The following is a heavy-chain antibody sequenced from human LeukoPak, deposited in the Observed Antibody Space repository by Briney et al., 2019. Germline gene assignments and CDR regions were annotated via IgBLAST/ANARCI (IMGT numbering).Heavy chain of an antibody. V-gene: IGHV3-23*01. CDR1: GFTFSNYD. CDR2: ISGSGGST. CDR3: AKDVGGYTGYDFDY. Sequence: GGSLRLSCAASGFTFSNYDMSWVRQAPGKGLEWVSSISGSGGSTSYADSVKGRFTISRDNSKNTLYLQMNSLRAGDTAVYYCAKDVGGYTGYDFDYWGQGTLVTV. J-gene: IGHJ4*02. D-gene: IGHD5-12*01.